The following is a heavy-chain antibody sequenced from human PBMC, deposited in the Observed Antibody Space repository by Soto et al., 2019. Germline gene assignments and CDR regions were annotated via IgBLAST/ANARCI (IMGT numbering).Heavy chain of an antibody. CDR3: ARAGYDYGDQAYWDFDL. J-gene: IGHJ2*01. Sequence: KFQGRVTITRDTSASTAYMELSSLRSEDTAVYYCARAGYDYGDQAYWDFDLWGRGTLVTVSA. V-gene: IGHV1-3*01. D-gene: IGHD4-17*01.